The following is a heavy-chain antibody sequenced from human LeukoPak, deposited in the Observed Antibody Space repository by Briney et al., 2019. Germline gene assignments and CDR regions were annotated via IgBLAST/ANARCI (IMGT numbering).Heavy chain of an antibody. CDR2: INTNTGNP. CDR3: ARQYMEFGDLNWFDP. Sequence: ASVKVSCKASGYTFTTYAMNWVRQAPGQGLEWMGWINTNTGNPTYAQGFTGRFVFSLDTSVSTAYLQISSLKAEDTAVYYCARQYMEFGDLNWFDPWGQGTLVTVSS. V-gene: IGHV7-4-1*02. CDR1: GYTFTTYA. D-gene: IGHD3-10*01. J-gene: IGHJ5*02.